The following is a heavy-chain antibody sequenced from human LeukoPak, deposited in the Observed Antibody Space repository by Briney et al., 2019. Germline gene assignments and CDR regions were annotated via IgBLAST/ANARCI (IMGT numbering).Heavy chain of an antibody. CDR1: GFKFDDYV. D-gene: IGHD3-9*01. Sequence: PGGSLRLSCAASGFKFDDYVMHWVRQAPGKGLEWVSLIDGDGGSTYYADSVKGRFTISRDNRRDSLYLQMNSRRTDDTALYYCAKDDWSRHFDYWGQGTLVIVSS. V-gene: IGHV3-43*02. CDR2: IDGDGGST. J-gene: IGHJ4*02. CDR3: AKDDWSRHFDY.